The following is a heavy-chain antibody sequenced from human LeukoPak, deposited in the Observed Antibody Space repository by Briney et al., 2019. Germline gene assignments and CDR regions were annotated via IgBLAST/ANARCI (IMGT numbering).Heavy chain of an antibody. J-gene: IGHJ4*02. V-gene: IGHV3-30*14. CDR3: ARWSVRDGLDY. D-gene: IGHD1-1*01. CDR2: IPHDGSNA. Sequence: PGRSLRLSCVASGFTFTRNCMHWVRQAPGKGLEWVAAIPHDGSNAYYADSVKGRFTISRDNSKNTLYLQMNSLRAEDTAVYYCARWSVRDGLDYWGQGTLVTVSS. CDR1: GFTFTRNC.